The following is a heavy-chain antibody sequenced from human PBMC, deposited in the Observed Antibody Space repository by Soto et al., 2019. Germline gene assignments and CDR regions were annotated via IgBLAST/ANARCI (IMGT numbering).Heavy chain of an antibody. V-gene: IGHV1-69*12. CDR1: GGTFSSYA. J-gene: IGHJ6*02. CDR3: ARGSDSSGYYGDYYGMDV. D-gene: IGHD3-22*01. Sequence: QVQLVQSGAEVKKPGSSVKVSCKASGGTFSSYAISWVRQAPGQGLEWMGGIIPIFGTANYAQKFQGRVTITADESTSTDYMELSSLRSEDTAVYYCARGSDSSGYYGDYYGMDVWGQGTTVTVSS. CDR2: IIPIFGTA.